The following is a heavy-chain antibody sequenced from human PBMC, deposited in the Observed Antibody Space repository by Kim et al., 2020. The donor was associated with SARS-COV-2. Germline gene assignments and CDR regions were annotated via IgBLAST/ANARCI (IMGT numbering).Heavy chain of an antibody. CDR3: ARDRGGDAFDI. D-gene: IGHD3-16*01. J-gene: IGHJ3*02. CDR1: GFTVSSNY. V-gene: IGHV3-53*04. Sequence: GGSLRLSCAASGFTVSSNYMSWVRLAPGKGLEWVSVIYSGGSTFYADSVKGRFTISRHNSKNTLYLQMNSLRAEDTAVYYCARDRGGDAFDIWGQGTMVTVSS. CDR2: IYSGGST.